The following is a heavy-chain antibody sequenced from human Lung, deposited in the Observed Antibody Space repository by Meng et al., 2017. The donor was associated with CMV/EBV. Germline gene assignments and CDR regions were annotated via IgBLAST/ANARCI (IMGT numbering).Heavy chain of an antibody. J-gene: IGHJ5*02. CDR3: ARDRGTGTNSS. CDR1: GFTVSSNY. V-gene: IGHV3-53*04. CDR2: IYSCGST. D-gene: IGHD1-1*01. Sequence: GESLKISCAASGFTVSSNYMSWVRQAPGKGLEWVSVIYSCGSTYYADSVKGRFTISRHNSKNTLYLQMNSLRAEETAVYYCARDRGTGTNSSWGQGTLVTGSA.